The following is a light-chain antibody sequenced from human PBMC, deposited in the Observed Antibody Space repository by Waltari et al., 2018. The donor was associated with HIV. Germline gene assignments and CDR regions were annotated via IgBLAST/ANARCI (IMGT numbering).Light chain of an antibody. CDR2: RNN. CDR3: AAWDDTRVV. J-gene: IGLJ3*02. Sequence: QSVLTQPPSASGTPGQRVTISCSGSSSNIASNYVYWYQQLPGTAPKLLIYRNNQRPSGVPDRFSGSKSGISGSLAISGLRSDDEADYYCAAWDDTRVVFGGGTKLTVL. CDR1: SSNIASNY. V-gene: IGLV1-47*01.